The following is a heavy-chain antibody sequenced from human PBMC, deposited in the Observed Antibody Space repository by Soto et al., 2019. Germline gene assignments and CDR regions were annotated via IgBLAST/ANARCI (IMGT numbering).Heavy chain of an antibody. CDR1: GFTFSSYA. V-gene: IGHV3-23*01. Sequence: PGGSLRLSCAASGFTFSSYAMSWVRQAPGKGLEWVSAISGSGGSTYYADSVKGRFTISRDNSKNTLYLQMNSLRAEDTAVYYCAKDQGGIDCVVVRAAQMCALFAYWGQGNLVTVS. CDR2: ISGSGGST. CDR3: AKDQGGIDCVVVRAAQMCALFAY. D-gene: IGHD2-2*01. J-gene: IGHJ4*02.